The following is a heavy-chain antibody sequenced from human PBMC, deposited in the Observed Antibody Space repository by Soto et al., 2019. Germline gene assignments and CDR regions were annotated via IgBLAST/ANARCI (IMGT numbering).Heavy chain of an antibody. Sequence: PGGSLRLSCAASGFMFSAYTINWVRQAPGKGLEWLSSISDDSTYIDYADSLRGRFTVSRDNARKSLYLQMDSLGPEDTGVYYCATPYYFNHWGPGTLVTVSS. CDR2: ISDDSTYI. CDR3: ATPYYFNH. D-gene: IGHD3-16*01. J-gene: IGHJ1*01. CDR1: GFMFSAYT. V-gene: IGHV3-21*01.